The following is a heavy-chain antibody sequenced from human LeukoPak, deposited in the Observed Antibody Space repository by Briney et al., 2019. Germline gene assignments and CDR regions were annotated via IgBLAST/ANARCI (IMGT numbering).Heavy chain of an antibody. Sequence: SGPTLVNPTQTLTLTCTFSGFSLSTSGVGVGWIRQPPGNALEWPADFYWDDDKRYSPYLKNRLSMTKDTSKNQVVLTMTNMDPVDTATYYCAHRPGYCSSTSCYDYWGQGTLVTVS. CDR1: GFSLSTSGVG. V-gene: IGHV2-5*02. CDR3: AHRPGYCSSTSCYDY. D-gene: IGHD2-2*01. J-gene: IGHJ4*02. CDR2: FYWDDDK.